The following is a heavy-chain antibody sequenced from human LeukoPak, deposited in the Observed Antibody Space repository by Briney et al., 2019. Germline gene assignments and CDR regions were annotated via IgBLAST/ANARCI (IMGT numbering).Heavy chain of an antibody. J-gene: IGHJ2*01. CDR3: ARGGYSYGHTDWYFDL. Sequence: SETLSLTCTVSGGSISSYYWSWIRQPPGKGLEWIGYIYYSGSTNYNPSLKSRVTISVDTSKNQFSLKLSSVTAADTAVYYCARGGYSYGHTDWYFDLWGRGTLVTVSS. V-gene: IGHV4-59*01. CDR2: IYYSGST. D-gene: IGHD5-18*01. CDR1: GGSISSYY.